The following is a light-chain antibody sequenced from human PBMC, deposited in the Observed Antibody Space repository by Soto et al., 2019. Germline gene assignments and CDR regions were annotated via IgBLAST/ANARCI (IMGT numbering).Light chain of an antibody. V-gene: IGLV2-14*03. CDR1: SSDIGAYIF. J-gene: IGLJ1*01. Sequence: QSVLTQHASVSGSPGQSITISCTGTSSDIGAYIFVSWYQQHPGKAPKLIIYDIANRPSGVSYRFSGSKSANTASLTISGLQADDEADYYCVSFTTKKSYVFGTGTKVTVL. CDR3: VSFTTKKSYV. CDR2: DIA.